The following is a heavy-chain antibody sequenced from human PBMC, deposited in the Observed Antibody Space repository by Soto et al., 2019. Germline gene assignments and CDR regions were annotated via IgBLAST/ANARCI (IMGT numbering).Heavy chain of an antibody. CDR3: ARHHLLGDYFDY. CDR1: GGSISSYY. V-gene: IGHV4-59*08. D-gene: IGHD3-16*01. J-gene: IGHJ4*02. Sequence: PSETLSLTCTVSGGSISSYYWSWIRQPPGKGLEWIGYIYYSGSTNYNPSLKSRVTISVDTSKNQFSLKLSSVTAADTAVYYCARHHLLGDYFDYWGQGTLVTSPQ. CDR2: IYYSGST.